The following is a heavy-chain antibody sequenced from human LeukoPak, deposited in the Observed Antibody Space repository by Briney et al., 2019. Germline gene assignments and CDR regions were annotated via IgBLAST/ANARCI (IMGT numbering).Heavy chain of an antibody. D-gene: IGHD2-2*01. V-gene: IGHV3-30*03. CDR2: ISYDGSNK. CDR3: ATPGRTYYFDY. J-gene: IGHJ4*02. Sequence: PGRSLRLSCAASGFTFSSYGMRWVRQAPGKGLEWVAVISYDGSNKYYADSVKGRFTISRDNSKNTLYLQMNSLRAEDTAVYYCATPGRTYYFDYWGQGTLVTVSS. CDR1: GFTFSSYG.